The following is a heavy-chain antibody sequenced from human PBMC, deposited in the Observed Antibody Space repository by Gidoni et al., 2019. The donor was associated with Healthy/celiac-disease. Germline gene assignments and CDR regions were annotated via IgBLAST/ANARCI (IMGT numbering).Heavy chain of an antibody. CDR2: ISYHSVNK. CDR3: ARDVRHYSFYYGMDV. J-gene: IGHJ6*02. Sequence: LESGGDVVQPGTSLRLSCQASGFSSDSYSIHWVRLTPGKGLEWVAVISYHSVNKFYADSVTGRFTISRDNAKNTAYLDITGLRPDDTAKYFCARDVRHYSFYYGMDVWGLGTTVTVSS. D-gene: IGHD2-15*01. CDR1: GFSSDSYS. V-gene: IGHV3-30*03.